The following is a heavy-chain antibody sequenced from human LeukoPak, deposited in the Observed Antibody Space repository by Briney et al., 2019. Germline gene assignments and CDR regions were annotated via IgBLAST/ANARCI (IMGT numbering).Heavy chain of an antibody. Sequence: SVKVSCKASGGNFISYAVSWVRQAPGQGLEWMGGIIPMFGTSNYAQKFQGRVTITTDESTTTAYMELSSLSSEDTAVYYCATYTLSQFWSGYYHFDYWGQGTLVTVSS. V-gene: IGHV1-69*05. D-gene: IGHD3-3*01. CDR1: GGNFISYA. CDR3: ATYTLSQFWSGYYHFDY. CDR2: IIPMFGTS. J-gene: IGHJ4*02.